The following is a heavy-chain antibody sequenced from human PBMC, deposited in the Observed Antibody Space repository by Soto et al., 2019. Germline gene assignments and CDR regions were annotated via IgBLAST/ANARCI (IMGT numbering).Heavy chain of an antibody. J-gene: IGHJ1*01. Sequence: ETLSLTFAVYGGSFSGYYWSWIRHPPGKVLEWIGEINHSGSTNYNPSLKSRVTISVDTSKNQFSLKLSSVTAADTAVYYCASFHCSGGSCRKYFQHWGQGTLVTVS. CDR3: ASFHCSGGSCRKYFQH. CDR1: GGSFSGYY. V-gene: IGHV4-34*01. D-gene: IGHD2-15*01. CDR2: INHSGST.